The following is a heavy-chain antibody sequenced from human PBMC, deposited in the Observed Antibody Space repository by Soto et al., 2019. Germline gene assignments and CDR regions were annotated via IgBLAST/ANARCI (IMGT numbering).Heavy chain of an antibody. CDR1: GYSFTNYW. Sequence: PGESLKISCKGSGYSFTNYWIGWVRQMPGKGLEWMGVIYPADSDTRYSPSFQGQVTFSADKSISTAYLQWTSLKAPDTAMYYCARRDRVAMAGYDGFNIWGQGTMVTVSS. CDR3: ARRDRVAMAGYDGFNI. V-gene: IGHV5-51*01. J-gene: IGHJ3*02. CDR2: IYPADSDT. D-gene: IGHD6-19*01.